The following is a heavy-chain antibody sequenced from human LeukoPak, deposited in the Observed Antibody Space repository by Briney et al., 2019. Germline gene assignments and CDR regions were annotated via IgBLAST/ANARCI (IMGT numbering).Heavy chain of an antibody. V-gene: IGHV3-7*01. Sequence: GGSLRLSCAASGFSFSTYWMTWVRQAPGKGLEWVANIKQDGSEKHYVDSVKGRFTISRDNAKNSLYLQMNSLRAEDTAVYYCARALDPTGYYYYYMDVWGKGTTVTVSS. CDR2: IKQDGSEK. CDR1: GFSFSTYW. J-gene: IGHJ6*03. CDR3: ARALDPTGYYYYYMDV. D-gene: IGHD7-27*01.